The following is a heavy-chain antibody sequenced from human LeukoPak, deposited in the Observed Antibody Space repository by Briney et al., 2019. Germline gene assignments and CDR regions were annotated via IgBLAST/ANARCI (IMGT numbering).Heavy chain of an antibody. CDR3: AKADSSGYWGFDY. CDR2: INPNSGGT. V-gene: IGHV1-2*02. J-gene: IGHJ4*02. D-gene: IGHD3-22*01. Sequence: GASVKVSCKASGYTFTGYYMHWVRQAPGQGLEGMGWINPNSGGTNYAQKFQGRVTMTRDTSISTAYMELSRLRSDDTAVYYCAKADSSGYWGFDYWGQGTLVTVSS. CDR1: GYTFTGYY.